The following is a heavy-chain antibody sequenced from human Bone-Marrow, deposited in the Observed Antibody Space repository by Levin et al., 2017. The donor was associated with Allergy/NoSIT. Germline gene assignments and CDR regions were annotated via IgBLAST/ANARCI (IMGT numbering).Heavy chain of an antibody. CDR2: IPISGAKP. Sequence: GGSLRLSCVASGFTLKDYAVPWVRQAPGKGLEWVSGIPISGAKPYYAASVKGRFTASRDTSKNTLFLEMRSLGVDDTATFYRAKADCSGSSCYANYSYGLDVWGQGTTVTVSS. CDR1: GFTLKDYA. V-gene: IGHV3-23*01. J-gene: IGHJ6*02. CDR3: AKADCSGSSCYANYSYGLDV. D-gene: IGHD3-22*01.